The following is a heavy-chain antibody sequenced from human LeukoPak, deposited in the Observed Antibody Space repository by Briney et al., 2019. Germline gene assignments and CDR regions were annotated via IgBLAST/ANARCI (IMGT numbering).Heavy chain of an antibody. D-gene: IGHD3-16*01. Sequence: SETLSLTCTVSGGSISNYYWSWLRQPPGKGLEWIGYIYYSGSTNYNPSLKSRVTISVDTSKNQFSLNLTSVTAADTAVYYCARFTPQGYGWGGYNRFDPWGQGTLVTVSS. J-gene: IGHJ5*02. CDR2: IYYSGST. CDR1: GGSISNYY. V-gene: IGHV4-59*01. CDR3: ARFTPQGYGWGGYNRFDP.